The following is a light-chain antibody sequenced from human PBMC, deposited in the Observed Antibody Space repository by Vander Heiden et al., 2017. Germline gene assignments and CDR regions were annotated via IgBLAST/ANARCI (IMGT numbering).Light chain of an antibody. J-gene: IGKJ4*01. CDR3: QQCNSTPLT. V-gene: IGKV1-5*03. Sequence: IKMTQSPSSLSASVGDRVTITCRASQSVGSWLAWYQQKPGKAPRLLFYKASSLQSGVPSRFSGSGSGTEFTLTITSLQPDDFATYFCQQCNSTPLTFGGGTKVEIK. CDR2: KAS. CDR1: QSVGSW.